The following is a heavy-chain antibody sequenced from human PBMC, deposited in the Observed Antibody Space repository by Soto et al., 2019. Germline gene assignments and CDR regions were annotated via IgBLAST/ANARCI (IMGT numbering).Heavy chain of an antibody. CDR1: GFTFSSFV. J-gene: IGHJ3*01. D-gene: IGHD2-8*02. Sequence: PGGSLRLSCAASGFTFSSFVMNWVRQAPGKGLEWVSTVSPVGDVSHYTDSLKGRFTISRDNSTRTLHLQMESLRAEAAAGYSCVRRDISATTIWCAFDVWGQGTVVTVSS. V-gene: IGHV3-23*01. CDR3: VRRDISATTIWCAFDV. CDR2: VSPVGDVS.